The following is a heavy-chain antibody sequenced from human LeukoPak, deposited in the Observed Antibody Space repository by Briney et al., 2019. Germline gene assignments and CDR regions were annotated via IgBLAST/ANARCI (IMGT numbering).Heavy chain of an antibody. D-gene: IGHD3-22*01. CDR3: AKDMSYDSSGGFDY. J-gene: IGHJ4*02. V-gene: IGHV3-9*01. CDR1: GFTFDDYA. CDR2: ISWNSGSI. Sequence: GGSLRLSCAASGFTFDDYAMHWVRQAPGKGLEWVSGISWNSGSIGHADSVKGRFTISRDNAKNSLYLQMNSLRAEDTALYYCAKDMSYDSSGGFDYWGQGTLVTVSS.